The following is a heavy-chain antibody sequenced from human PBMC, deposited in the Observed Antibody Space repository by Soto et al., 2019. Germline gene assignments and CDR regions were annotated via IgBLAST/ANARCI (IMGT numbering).Heavy chain of an antibody. CDR2: MFSDGNT. CDR3: TTPSGGY. V-gene: IGHV3-66*01. J-gene: IGHJ4*02. D-gene: IGHD3-10*01. Sequence: EVHLVESGGGLVQPGGSLRLSCAASGYSVSYRYMSWVRQAPGKRLEWVSVMFSDGNTFYADSVRGRFTISRDNSKNTVYLQMNSLRVEDTAVYYCTTPSGGYWGQGTLVAVSS. CDR1: GYSVSYRY.